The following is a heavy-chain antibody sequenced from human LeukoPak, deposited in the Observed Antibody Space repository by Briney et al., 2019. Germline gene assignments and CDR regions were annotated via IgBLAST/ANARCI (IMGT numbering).Heavy chain of an antibody. CDR3: AREGATDWYFHL. J-gene: IGHJ2*01. Sequence: GGSLRLSCAASGFTFSSYWMHWVRQASGKGLGWVSRINSDGTSTSSADSVKCRFTISRDNAKNTLYLQMSSLRAEDTAVYYCAREGATDWYFHLWGRGTLVTVSS. CDR1: GFTFSSYW. CDR2: INSDGTST. D-gene: IGHD5-12*01. V-gene: IGHV3-74*01.